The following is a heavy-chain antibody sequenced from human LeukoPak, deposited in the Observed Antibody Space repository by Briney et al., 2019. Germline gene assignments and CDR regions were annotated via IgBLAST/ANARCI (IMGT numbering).Heavy chain of an antibody. CDR2: ITQGGSDK. D-gene: IGHD1-14*01. CDR3: TRDRSRAEDD. J-gene: IGHJ4*02. CDR1: GFTFSSYA. V-gene: IGHV3-7*01. Sequence: GGSLRLSYAASGFTFSSYAMSWVRQAPGKGLEWAANITQGGSDKYYVDSVKGRFTISRDNANNLLYLQMNSLRGGDTAVYYCTRDRSRAEDDWGQGTLVTVSS.